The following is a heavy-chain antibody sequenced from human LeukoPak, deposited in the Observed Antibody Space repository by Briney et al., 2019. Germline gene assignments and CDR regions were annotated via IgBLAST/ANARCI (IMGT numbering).Heavy chain of an antibody. CDR2: ISSSSSYI. D-gene: IGHD3-10*01. Sequence: GGSLRLSCAASGFTFSSYSMNWVRQAPGKGLEWVSSISSSSSYIYSADSVKGRFTISRDNAKNSLYLQMNSLRAEDTALYYCAKGNGSGSYYKELDYWGQGTLVTVSS. CDR1: GFTFSSYS. V-gene: IGHV3-21*04. CDR3: AKGNGSGSYYKELDY. J-gene: IGHJ4*02.